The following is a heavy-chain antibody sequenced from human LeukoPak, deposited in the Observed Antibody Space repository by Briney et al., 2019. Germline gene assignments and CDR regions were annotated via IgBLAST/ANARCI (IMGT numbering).Heavy chain of an antibody. J-gene: IGHJ4*02. CDR2: INSDGSST. CDR1: GFTFSSYW. D-gene: IGHD3-22*01. CDR3: ARDIGYYYDSSGYFGFDY. Sequence: PGGSLRLSCAASGFTFSSYWMHWVRQAPGKGLVWVSRINSDGSSTSYADSVKGRFTISRDNAKNTLYLQMNSLRAEDTAVYYCARDIGYYYDSSGYFGFDYWGQGTLVTVSS. V-gene: IGHV3-74*01.